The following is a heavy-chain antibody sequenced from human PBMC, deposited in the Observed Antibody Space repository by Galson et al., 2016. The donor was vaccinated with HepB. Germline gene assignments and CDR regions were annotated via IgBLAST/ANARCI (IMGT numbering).Heavy chain of an antibody. Sequence: SLRLSCAASGFAFDNYAISWVRQAPGKGLEWVSGINWSGRGKRYAESVKGRFTISRDNAKNPLYLEMNSVRAEDTALYYCTRSGFQNWYFDLWGRGTLVTVSS. D-gene: IGHD3-3*01. V-gene: IGHV3-20*04. J-gene: IGHJ2*01. CDR3: TRSGFQNWYFDL. CDR2: INWSGRGK. CDR1: GFAFDNYA.